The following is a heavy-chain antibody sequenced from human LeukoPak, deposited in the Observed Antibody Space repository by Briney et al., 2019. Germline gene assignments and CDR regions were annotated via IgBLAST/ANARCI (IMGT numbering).Heavy chain of an antibody. CDR1: GGSISSSSYY. CDR2: IYYSGST. J-gene: IGHJ3*02. V-gene: IGHV4-39*07. Sequence: KTSETLSLTCTVSGGSISSSSYYWGWIRQPPGKGLEWIGSIYYSGSTYYNPSLKSRVTISVDRSKNQFSLKLSSVTAADTAVYYCAKSNQLPPEAFDIWGQGTMVTVSS. CDR3: AKSNQLPPEAFDI. D-gene: IGHD2-2*01.